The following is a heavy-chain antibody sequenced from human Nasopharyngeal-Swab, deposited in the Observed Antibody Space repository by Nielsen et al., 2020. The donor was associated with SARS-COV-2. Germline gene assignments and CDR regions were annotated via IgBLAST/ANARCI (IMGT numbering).Heavy chain of an antibody. CDR3: AKGTGATYRAIDY. J-gene: IGHJ4*02. Sequence: GESLKISCAASGFSVSSNYMNWVRLAPGKGLEWVSVIHGGGTTYYADSVKGRFTVSRDNSKNTLYLQMNSLRAEDTAVYYCAKGTGATYRAIDYWGQGTLVTASS. V-gene: IGHV3-53*01. CDR2: IHGGGTT. CDR1: GFSVSSNY. D-gene: IGHD1-26*01.